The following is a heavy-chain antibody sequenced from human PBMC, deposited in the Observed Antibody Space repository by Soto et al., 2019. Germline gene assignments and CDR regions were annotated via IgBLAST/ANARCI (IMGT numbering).Heavy chain of an antibody. V-gene: IGHV4-59*01. CDR1: GGSISSYY. CDR2: IYYSGST. D-gene: IGHD3-3*01. CDR3: ARSYYDFWSGYLTGGYFDY. J-gene: IGHJ4*02. Sequence: SETLSLTXTVSGGSISSYYWSWIRQPPGKGLEWIGYIYYSGSTNYNPSLKSRVTISVDTSKNQFSLKLSSVTAADTAVYYCARSYYDFWSGYLTGGYFDYWGQGTLVTVSS.